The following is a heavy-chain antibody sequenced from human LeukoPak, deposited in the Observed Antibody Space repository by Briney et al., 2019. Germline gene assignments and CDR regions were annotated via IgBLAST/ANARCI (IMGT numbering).Heavy chain of an antibody. CDR1: GFTFDDYA. Sequence: GGSLRLSCATSGFTFDDYAMHWVRQAPGKGLEWVSLISGNGGNTYYADSVKGRFTISRDNSKNSLYLQMNSLRTEDTALYYCANGVSGSYKGVDSWGQGTLVTVSS. CDR2: ISGNGGNT. J-gene: IGHJ4*02. CDR3: ANGVSGSYKGVDS. D-gene: IGHD3-16*01. V-gene: IGHV3-43*02.